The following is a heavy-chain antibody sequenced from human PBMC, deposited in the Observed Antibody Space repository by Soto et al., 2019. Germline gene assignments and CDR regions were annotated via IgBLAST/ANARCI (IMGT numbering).Heavy chain of an antibody. CDR1: GGSSSSYY. D-gene: IGHD2-21*02. CDR3: ARDLWGYCGTDCYPLDV. Sequence: SETLSLTCTVSGGSSSSYYWSWIRQTPGKGLEWIGYMYNTGSTVYNPSLKSRVTISVDTSKNQFYLKVNSVTAPDTAVYYCARDLWGYCGTDCYPLDVWGQGTTVTVSS. CDR2: MYNTGST. J-gene: IGHJ6*02. V-gene: IGHV4-59*01.